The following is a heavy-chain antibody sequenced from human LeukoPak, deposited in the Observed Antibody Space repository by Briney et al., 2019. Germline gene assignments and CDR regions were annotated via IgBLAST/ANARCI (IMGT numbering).Heavy chain of an antibody. CDR3: ARESGGDLGEAFDI. CDR1: GFTFSTYG. J-gene: IGHJ3*02. CDR2: IRYDGSSE. D-gene: IGHD1-26*01. V-gene: IGHV3-30*02. Sequence: GGSLRLSSVASGFTFSTYGMHWVRLAPGKGLEWVAYIRYDGSSEYLDSVKGRFTISRDNSKNTLYLQMTSLKPEDTAVYYCARESGGDLGEAFDIWGQGTMVTVS.